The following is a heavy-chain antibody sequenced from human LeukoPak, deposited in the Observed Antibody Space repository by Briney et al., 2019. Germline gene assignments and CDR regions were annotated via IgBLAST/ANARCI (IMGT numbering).Heavy chain of an antibody. J-gene: IGHJ4*02. CDR2: ISYDGSNK. CDR3: AKDYGSSGWDPLDY. CDR1: GFTFSSYG. D-gene: IGHD6-19*01. V-gene: IGHV3-30*18. Sequence: GGSLRLSCAASGFTFSSYGMHWVRQAPGKGLEWVAVISYDGSNKYYADSVKGRFTISRDNSKNTLYLQMNSPRAEDTAVYYCAKDYGSSGWDPLDYWGQGTLVTVSS.